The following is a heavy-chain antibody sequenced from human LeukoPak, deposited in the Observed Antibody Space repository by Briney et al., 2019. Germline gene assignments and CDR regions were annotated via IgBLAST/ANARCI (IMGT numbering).Heavy chain of an antibody. CDR3: ARNMRRSYWFDP. V-gene: IGHV4-59*08. CDR1: GGSFSGYY. D-gene: IGHD1-26*01. J-gene: IGHJ5*02. Sequence: SETLSLTCAVYGGSFSGYYWSWIRQPPGKGLEWIGYIYYSGSTNYNPSLKSRVTISVDTSKNQFSLKLSSVTAADTAVYYCARNMRRSYWFDPWGQRTLVTASS. CDR2: IYYSGST.